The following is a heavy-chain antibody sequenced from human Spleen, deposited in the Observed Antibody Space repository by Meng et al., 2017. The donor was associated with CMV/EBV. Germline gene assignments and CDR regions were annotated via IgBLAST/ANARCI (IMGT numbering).Heavy chain of an antibody. Sequence: GGSLRLSCAASGFTFSSYGMHWVRQAPGKGLEWVTFIRYDGSNKYYVDSVRGRFTISRDNSDNTLYLQMNSLRAEDTAVYYCAKGNGLGRNTSPYGVDVWGQGITVTVSS. CDR1: GFTFSSYG. CDR3: AKGNGLGRNTSPYGVDV. V-gene: IGHV3-30*02. J-gene: IGHJ6*02. CDR2: IRYDGSNK. D-gene: IGHD7-27*01.